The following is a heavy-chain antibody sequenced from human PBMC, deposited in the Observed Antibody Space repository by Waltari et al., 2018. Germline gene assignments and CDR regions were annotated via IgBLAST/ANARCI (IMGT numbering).Heavy chain of an antibody. D-gene: IGHD2-15*01. CDR1: GFTFSSYS. CDR3: AKDSMVVYLDV. CDR2: ISSSSSTI. Sequence: EVQLVESGGGLVQPGGSLRLSCAASGFTFSSYSMNWVRQAPGKGLEWVSYISSSSSTIYYADSVKGRFTISRDNSKNTLYLQMNSLRAEDTVVYYCAKDSMVVYLDVWGKGTTVTVSS. V-gene: IGHV3-48*01. J-gene: IGHJ6*03.